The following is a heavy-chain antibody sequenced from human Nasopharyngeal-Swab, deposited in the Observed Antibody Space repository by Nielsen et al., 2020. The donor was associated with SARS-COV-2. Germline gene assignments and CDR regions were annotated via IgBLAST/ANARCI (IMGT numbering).Heavy chain of an antibody. Sequence: GESPKISCAASGFTFTSYAMHWVRQAPGKGLEWVAVISYDGSSSYYADSVKGRFIISRDNSKNTLYLRMNSLRAEDTAVYYCARGNGSYYLYIWDNWGQGTLVTVSS. D-gene: IGHD1-26*01. V-gene: IGHV3-30*04. CDR1: GFTFTSYA. J-gene: IGHJ4*02. CDR3: ARGNGSYYLYIWDN. CDR2: ISYDGSSS.